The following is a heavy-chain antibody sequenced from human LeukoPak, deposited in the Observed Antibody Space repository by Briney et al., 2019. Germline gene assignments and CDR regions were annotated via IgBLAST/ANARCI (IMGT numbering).Heavy chain of an antibody. V-gene: IGHV3-74*01. J-gene: IGHJ4*01. CDR3: LKDADY. Sequence: GGSLRLSCAASGFTFSISGMHWFRQAPGKGLVWVSLINSDVSSTWYADSVKGRFTISRDNAKNTVYLQMDSLRAEDTAVYYCLKDADYWGHGTRVTVSS. CDR1: GFTFSISG. CDR2: INSDVSST.